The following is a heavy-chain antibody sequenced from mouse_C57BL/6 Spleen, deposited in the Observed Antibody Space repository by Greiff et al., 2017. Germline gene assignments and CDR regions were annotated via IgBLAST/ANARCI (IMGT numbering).Heavy chain of an antibody. J-gene: IGHJ2*01. V-gene: IGHV1-55*01. Sequence: QVQLQQPGAELVKPGASVKMSCKASGYTFTSYWITWVKQRPGQGLEWIGDIYPGSGSTNYNEKFKSKATLTVDTSSSTAYMQLSSLTSEDSAVYYCAREGTLYYYGSSSLFDYWGQGTTLTVSS. CDR1: GYTFTSYW. CDR2: IYPGSGST. D-gene: IGHD1-1*01. CDR3: AREGTLYYYGSSSLFDY.